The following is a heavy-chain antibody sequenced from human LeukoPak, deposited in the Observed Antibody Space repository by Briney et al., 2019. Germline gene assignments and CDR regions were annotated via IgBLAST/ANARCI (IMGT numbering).Heavy chain of an antibody. J-gene: IGHJ4*02. D-gene: IGHD2-15*01. CDR1: GFTFSNFW. CDR2: IKQDGSEK. Sequence: GGSLRLSCAASGFTFSNFWMSWVRQAPGRGLEWVANIKQDGSEKNYVGSVKGRFTISRDNAKNSLYLQLNSLRAEDTAVYYCYAAAPDYWGQGTLVTVSS. V-gene: IGHV3-7*01. CDR3: YAAAPDY.